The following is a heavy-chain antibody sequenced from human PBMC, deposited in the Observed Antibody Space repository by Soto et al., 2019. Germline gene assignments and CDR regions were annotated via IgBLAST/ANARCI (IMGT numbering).Heavy chain of an antibody. V-gene: IGHV3-23*01. D-gene: IGHD3-9*01. Sequence: EVPLLESGGRLVQPGGSLRLSCAASGFTFSSYAMSWVRQVPGKGLQWVSSISGGGGSTFHADSVEGRFTISRDNSKNTLYLQMNSLRGEDTAVYYCPKDLHPAYDVLTGSFDYWGQGTLVTVSS. CDR3: PKDLHPAYDVLTGSFDY. CDR1: GFTFSSYA. CDR2: ISGGGGST. J-gene: IGHJ4*02.